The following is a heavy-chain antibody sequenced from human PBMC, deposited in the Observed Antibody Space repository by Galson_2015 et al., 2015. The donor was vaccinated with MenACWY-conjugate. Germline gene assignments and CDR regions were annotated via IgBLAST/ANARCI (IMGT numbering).Heavy chain of an antibody. V-gene: IGHV3-64D*06. J-gene: IGHJ6*02. CDR1: GFTFSSYA. Sequence: SLRLSCAASGFTFSSYAMHWVRQAPGKGLEYVSAISSNGGSTYYADSVKGRLTISRDNSKNTLYLQMSSLRAEDTAVYYCVKHGEMNGYSSGPSPPPYYYYYGMDVWGQGTTVTVSS. CDR2: ISSNGGST. CDR3: VKHGEMNGYSSGPSPPPYYYYYGMDV. D-gene: IGHD6-19*01.